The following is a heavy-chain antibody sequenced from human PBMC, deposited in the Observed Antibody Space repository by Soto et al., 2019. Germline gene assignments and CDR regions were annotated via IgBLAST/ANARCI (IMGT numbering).Heavy chain of an antibody. D-gene: IGHD4-17*01. J-gene: IGHJ5*02. CDR1: GYTFTSYD. CDR2: MNPNSGNT. CDR3: ARGVKYGAYSRWFDP. Sequence: QVQLVQSGAEVKKPGASVKVSCKASGYTFTSYDINWVRQATGQGLKYLGWMNPNSGNTGYVQKFQGRVTMTRDTSISTAYMELSSLRSEDTAVYFCARGVKYGAYSRWFDPWGQGTLVTVSS. V-gene: IGHV1-8*01.